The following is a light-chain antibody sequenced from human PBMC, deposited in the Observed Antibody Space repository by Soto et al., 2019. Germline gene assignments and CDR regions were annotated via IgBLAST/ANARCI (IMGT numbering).Light chain of an antibody. Sequence: QSALTQPPSASGSPGQSVTISCTGTSSDVGGYNYVSWYQQHPGKAPKIMIYEVSKRPSGVPDRFSGSKSGNTASLTVSGLQAEDEADYYCSSYAGSNILVFGGGTKLTAL. V-gene: IGLV2-8*01. CDR2: EVS. CDR3: SSYAGSNILV. J-gene: IGLJ2*01. CDR1: SSDVGGYNY.